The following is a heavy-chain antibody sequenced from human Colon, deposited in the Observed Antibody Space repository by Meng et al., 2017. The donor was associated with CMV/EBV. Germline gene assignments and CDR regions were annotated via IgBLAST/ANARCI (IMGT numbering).Heavy chain of an antibody. CDR2: ISPGDDNG. Sequence: QVQQVQYGPEVKKSGYLVKVSCKTSGYKFRYSSMHWMRQAPGQGLEWMGWISPGDDNGKYSQKFQGRVAFTMDISASTAYLDLSRLKSEDTAVYYCAVTSLFDYWGQGTLVTVSS. J-gene: IGHJ4*02. V-gene: IGHV1-3*01. CDR1: GYKFRYSS. CDR3: AVTSLFDY.